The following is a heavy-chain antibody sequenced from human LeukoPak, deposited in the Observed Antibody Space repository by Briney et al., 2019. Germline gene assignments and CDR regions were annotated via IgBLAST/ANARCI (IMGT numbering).Heavy chain of an antibody. CDR2: ISSNGGS. CDR1: GFTFSSYA. J-gene: IGHJ3*01. D-gene: IGHD2-21*01. V-gene: IGHV3-64D*06. CDR3: VDLWFGIKVVS. Sequence: PGGSLRLSCSASGFTFSSYAMHWVRQAPGKGLEYVSGISSNGGSVYADSVKGRFTTSRDNSKNTLFLQMSSLRAEDTAVYYCVDLWFGIKVVSWGQGTMVTVSS.